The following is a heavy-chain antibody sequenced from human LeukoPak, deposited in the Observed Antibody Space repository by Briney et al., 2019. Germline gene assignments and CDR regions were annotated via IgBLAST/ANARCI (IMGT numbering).Heavy chain of an antibody. CDR2: IGTAGDT. D-gene: IGHD3-9*01. J-gene: IGHJ4*02. CDR3: ARARRYYDILTGYINYFDY. Sequence: GGSLRLSCAASGFTFSSYDMHWVRQATGKGLEWVSAIGTAGDTYYPGSVKGRFTISRENAKNSLYLQMNSLRAGDTAVYYCARARRYYDILTGYINYFDYWGQGTLVTVSS. V-gene: IGHV3-13*01. CDR1: GFTFSSYD.